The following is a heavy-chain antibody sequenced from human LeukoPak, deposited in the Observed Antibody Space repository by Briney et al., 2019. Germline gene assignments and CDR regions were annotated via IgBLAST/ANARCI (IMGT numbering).Heavy chain of an antibody. V-gene: IGHV4-61*02. CDR2: IYTSGST. CDR1: GGSISSGSYF. J-gene: IGHJ5*02. CDR3: ARGYYDSSGYYAPLSWFDP. D-gene: IGHD3-22*01. Sequence: SETLSLTCTVSGGSISSGSYFWSWIRQPAGKGLEWIGRIYTSGSTNYNPSLKSRVTMSVDTSKNQFSLKLSSVTAADTAVYYCARGYYDSSGYYAPLSWFDPWGQGTLVTVSS.